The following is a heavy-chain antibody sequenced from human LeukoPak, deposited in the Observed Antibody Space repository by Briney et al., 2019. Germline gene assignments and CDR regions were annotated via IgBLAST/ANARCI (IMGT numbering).Heavy chain of an antibody. CDR3: ANELEGTDH. Sequence: GGSLRLSCAASGFTFSSYAMSWVRNAPGKGLEWVSAVSGIGGSTYYADSVKGRFTISRDNPKNTMYLQMNSLRAEDTAVYYCANELEGTDHWGQGTLVTVSS. CDR2: VSGIGGST. CDR1: GFTFSSYA. D-gene: IGHD3-10*01. J-gene: IGHJ4*02. V-gene: IGHV3-23*01.